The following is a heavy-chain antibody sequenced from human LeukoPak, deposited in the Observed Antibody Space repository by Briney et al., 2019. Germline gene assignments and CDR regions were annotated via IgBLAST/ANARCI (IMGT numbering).Heavy chain of an antibody. CDR1: GFFISRGFY. V-gene: IGHV4-38-2*02. D-gene: IGHD1-1*01. CDR3: ARERRSTGSEPLEV. Sequence: SETLSLTCAVSGFFISRGFYWGWIRQPPGKGLEWVASISHSGDTYYNPSLKSRVNISVDTSKNEFSLKVISVTAADTAFYYCARERRSTGSEPLEVWGQGTRVIVSS. CDR2: ISHSGDT. J-gene: IGHJ3*01.